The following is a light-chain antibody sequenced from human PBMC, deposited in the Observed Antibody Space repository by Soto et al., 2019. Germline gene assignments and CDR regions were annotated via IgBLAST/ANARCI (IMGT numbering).Light chain of an antibody. V-gene: IGKV3-11*01. CDR1: QSVSSY. J-gene: IGKJ1*01. CDR3: QHSGT. Sequence: EIVLTQSPATLSLSPGERATLSCRASQSVSSYLAWYQQKPGQAPRLLIYDASNRATGIPARFSGSGSGTDFTLTITSLEPEDFATYYCQHSGTFGQGTKVEIK. CDR2: DAS.